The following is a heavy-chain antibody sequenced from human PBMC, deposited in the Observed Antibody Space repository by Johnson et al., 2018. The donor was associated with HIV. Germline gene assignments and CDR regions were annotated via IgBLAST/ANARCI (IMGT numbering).Heavy chain of an antibody. CDR3: AKDWHDYVWGSDRPEDDAFDI. CDR2: ISYDGSNK. Sequence: QVLLVESGGGVVQPGRSLRLSCAASGFAFSRFAMHWVRQVPDKGLEWVAVISYDGSNKYYADSVKGRFTISRDNSKNTLYLQMNSLRAEDTAVYYCAKDWHDYVWGSDRPEDDAFDIWGQGTMVTVSS. CDR1: GFAFSRFA. J-gene: IGHJ3*02. V-gene: IGHV3-30-3*01. D-gene: IGHD3-16*02.